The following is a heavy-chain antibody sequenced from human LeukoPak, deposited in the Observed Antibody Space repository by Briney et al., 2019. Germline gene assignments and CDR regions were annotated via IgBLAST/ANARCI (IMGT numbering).Heavy chain of an antibody. CDR2: IKSKTDGGTT. CDR1: GFTFSNAW. V-gene: IGHV3-15*07. CDR3: ARDILSHDDSGPYYYGMDV. Sequence: GGSLRLSCAASGFTFSNAWMNWVRQAPGKGLEWVGRIKSKTDGGTTDYAAPVKGRFTISRDDSKNTLYLQMNSLRAEDTAVYYCARDILSHDDSGPYYYGMDVWGQGTTVTVSS. D-gene: IGHD3-10*01. J-gene: IGHJ6*02.